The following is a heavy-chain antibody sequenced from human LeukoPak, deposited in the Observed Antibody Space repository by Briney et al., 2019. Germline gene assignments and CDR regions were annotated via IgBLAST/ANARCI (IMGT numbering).Heavy chain of an antibody. Sequence: SETLSLTCTVSGGSISSSSYYWGWIRQPPGKGLEWIGSIYYSGSTYYNPSLKSRVTISVDTSKNQFSLKLSSVTAADAAVYYCARHGPNRRTIVVVPAAMPYDAFDIWGQGTMVTVSS. D-gene: IGHD2-2*01. J-gene: IGHJ3*02. V-gene: IGHV4-39*01. CDR3: ARHGPNRRTIVVVPAAMPYDAFDI. CDR1: GGSISSSSYY. CDR2: IYYSGST.